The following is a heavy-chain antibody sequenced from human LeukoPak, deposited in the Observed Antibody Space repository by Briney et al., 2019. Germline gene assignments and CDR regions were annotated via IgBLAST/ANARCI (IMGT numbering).Heavy chain of an antibody. CDR2: ISYDGSNK. D-gene: IGHD1-26*01. CDR1: GFTFSSYA. Sequence: PGGSLRLSCAASGFTFSSYAMHWVRQAPGKGLEWVAVISYDGSNKYYADSVKGRFTISRDNSKNTLYLQMNSLRAEDTAVYYCARGPVWGELPTNWFDPWGQGTLVTVSS. CDR3: ARGPVWGELPTNWFDP. V-gene: IGHV3-30*04. J-gene: IGHJ5*02.